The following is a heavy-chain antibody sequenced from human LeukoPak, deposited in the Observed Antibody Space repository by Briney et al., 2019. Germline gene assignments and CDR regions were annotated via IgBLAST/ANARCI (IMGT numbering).Heavy chain of an antibody. D-gene: IGHD2-21*02. CDR3: TTRVVTTNDN. CDR1: GFTFNYAW. CDR2: IKTKTEGETT. J-gene: IGHJ4*02. V-gene: IGHV3-15*01. Sequence: GGSLRLSCSASGFTFNYAWMNWVRRAPGKGLEWVGRIKTKTEGETTDYPAPVKGRFTVSRDDSRNTVYLQMNSLKTEDTAVYYCTTRVVTTNDNWGQGTLVTVSS.